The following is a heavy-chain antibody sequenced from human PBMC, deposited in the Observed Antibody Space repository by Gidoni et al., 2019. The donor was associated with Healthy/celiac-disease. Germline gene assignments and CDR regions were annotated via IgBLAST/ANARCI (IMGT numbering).Heavy chain of an antibody. J-gene: IGHJ4*02. D-gene: IGHD3-22*01. V-gene: IGHV3-53*01. CDR3: ARGDDSSGYYEGGLDY. Sequence: EVQLVESGGGLIQPGGSLRLSCAASGFTVSRNYMSWVRQAPGKGLEWVSVIYSGGSTYYADSVKGRFTISRDNSKNTLYLQMNSLRAEDTAVYYCARGDDSSGYYEGGLDYWGQGTLVTVSS. CDR1: GFTVSRNY. CDR2: IYSGGST.